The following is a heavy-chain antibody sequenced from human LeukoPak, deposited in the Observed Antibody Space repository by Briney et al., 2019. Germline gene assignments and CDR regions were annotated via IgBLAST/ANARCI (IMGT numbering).Heavy chain of an antibody. V-gene: IGHV1-2*02. CDR3: AREDVGSSGSYRLIDY. D-gene: IGHD6-19*01. J-gene: IGHJ4*02. Sequence: ASVKGSCKASGYTVTAYYMHWLRQAPGQGLEWMGWIDPNSGGTKYAQKFQDRVTMTRDTSISTAYMELSRLRSDDTAVYYCAREDVGSSGSYRLIDYWGQGSLVTVSS. CDR1: GYTVTAYY. CDR2: IDPNSGGT.